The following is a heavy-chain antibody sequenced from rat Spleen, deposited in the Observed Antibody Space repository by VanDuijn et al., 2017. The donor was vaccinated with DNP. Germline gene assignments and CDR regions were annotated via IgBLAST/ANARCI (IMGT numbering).Heavy chain of an antibody. CDR2: IIYDGSST. Sequence: EVQLVESGGGLVQPGRSLKLSCAASGFTFSDYNMAWVRQAPKKGLEWVATIIYDGSSTYYRDSVKGRFTISRDNAKSTLYLQMDSLRSEDTATYYCARESLLYYSGDDWYVDFWGPGTMVTVSS. CDR3: ARESLLYYSGDDWYVDF. J-gene: IGHJ1*01. CDR1: GFTFSDYN. D-gene: IGHD1-1*01. V-gene: IGHV5-7*01.